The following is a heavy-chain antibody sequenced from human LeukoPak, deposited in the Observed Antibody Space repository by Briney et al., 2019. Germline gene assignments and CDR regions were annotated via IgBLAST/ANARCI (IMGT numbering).Heavy chain of an antibody. CDR1: GGSFSGYY. J-gene: IGHJ6*02. CDR2: INHSGST. CDR3: ARASLDGMDV. V-gene: IGHV4-34*01. Sequence: SETLSLTCAVYGGSFSGYYWSWIRQPPGKGLEWIGEINHSGSTNYNPSLKSRVTISVDTSKNQFSLKLSSVTAADTAVYYCARASLDGMDVWGQGTTVTASS.